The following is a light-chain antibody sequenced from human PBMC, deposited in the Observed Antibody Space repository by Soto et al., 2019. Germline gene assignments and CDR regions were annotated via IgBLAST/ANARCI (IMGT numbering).Light chain of an antibody. J-gene: IGKJ4*01. CDR2: AAS. V-gene: IGKV1-39*01. CDR3: QQYYSYPLT. CDR1: QSISSY. Sequence: DIQMTQSPSSLSASVGDRITITGRASQSISSYLNWYQQKPGKAPKLLIYAASSLQSGVPSRFSGSGSGTDFTLTISCLQSEDFATYYCQQYYSYPLTFGGGTKVDIK.